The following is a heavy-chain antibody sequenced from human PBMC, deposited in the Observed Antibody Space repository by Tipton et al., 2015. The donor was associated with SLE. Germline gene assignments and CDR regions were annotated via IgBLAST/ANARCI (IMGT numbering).Heavy chain of an antibody. CDR3: ARGKDYDFWSGYYRRDAIDI. Sequence: TLSLTCTVSGGSIRSYYWSWIRQPPGKGLEWIGYIYYSGSTNYNPSLKSRVTISVDTSKNQFSLNLSSVTGADTAMYYCARGKDYDFWSGYYRRDAIDIWGQGTMVTVSS. CDR2: IYYSGST. J-gene: IGHJ3*02. D-gene: IGHD3-3*01. CDR1: GGSIRSYY. V-gene: IGHV4-59*12.